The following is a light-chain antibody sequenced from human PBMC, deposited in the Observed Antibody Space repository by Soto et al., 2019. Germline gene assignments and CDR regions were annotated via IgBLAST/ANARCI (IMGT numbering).Light chain of an antibody. J-gene: IGKJ5*01. CDR1: QSVSTY. CDR2: DTT. V-gene: IGKV3-11*01. CDR3: HQRNT. Sequence: LVFTQSPVTLSLSPGDRTTLSCRASQSVSTYLAWSRQGPGQPPRLLIYDTTNRAAGIPPRFSGSRSGTDFTLTISSVEPEDFALYYCHQRNTFGQGTRLEIK.